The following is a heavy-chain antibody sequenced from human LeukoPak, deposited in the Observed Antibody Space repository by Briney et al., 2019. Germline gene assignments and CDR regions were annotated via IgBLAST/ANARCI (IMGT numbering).Heavy chain of an antibody. CDR1: GFTFSSYA. CDR3: ARGGGSSVFAY. J-gene: IGHJ4*02. D-gene: IGHD2-15*01. CDR2: ISNSGGST. V-gene: IGHV3-23*01. Sequence: HPGGSLRLSCAASGFTFSSYAMTWVRQAPGKGLEWVSSISNSGGSTYYADSVKGRFTVSRDNSKNTLYLQVSSLRAEDTAVYYCARGGGSSVFAYWGQGALVTVSS.